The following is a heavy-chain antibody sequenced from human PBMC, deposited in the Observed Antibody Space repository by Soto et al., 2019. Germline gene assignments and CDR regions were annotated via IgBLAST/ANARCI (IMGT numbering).Heavy chain of an antibody. Sequence: ASVKVSCKASGGTFSSYAISWVRQAPGQGLEWMGGIIPIFGTANYAQKFQGRVTITADKSTSTAYMELSSLRSEDTAVYYCARVLGTFYDRKYYYYGMDVWGQGTTVTVSS. CDR3: ARVLGTFYDRKYYYYGMDV. CDR1: GGTFSSYA. D-gene: IGHD3-22*01. J-gene: IGHJ6*02. V-gene: IGHV1-69*06. CDR2: IIPIFGTA.